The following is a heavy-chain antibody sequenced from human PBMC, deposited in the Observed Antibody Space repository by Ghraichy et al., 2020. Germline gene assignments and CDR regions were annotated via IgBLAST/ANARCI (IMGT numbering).Heavy chain of an antibody. D-gene: IGHD3-22*01. CDR2: ISASGEST. V-gene: IGHV3-23*01. CDR3: AKNMIIVVITRGAFDI. J-gene: IGHJ3*02. Sequence: GSLRLSCAASGFTFSSYAMSWVRQAPGKGLEWVSAISASGESTFYADSVKGRFTISRDNSKNTLYLQMNSLRAEDTAVYYCAKNMIIVVITRGAFDIWGQGTMVTV. CDR1: GFTFSSYA.